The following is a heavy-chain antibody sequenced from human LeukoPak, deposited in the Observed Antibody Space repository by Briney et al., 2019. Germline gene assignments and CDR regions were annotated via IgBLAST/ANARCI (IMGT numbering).Heavy chain of an antibody. CDR2: IYSGGST. CDR1: GFTVSSNY. J-gene: IGHJ4*02. CDR3: AKSLFGPLDS. V-gene: IGHV3-53*01. Sequence: PGGSLRLSCAASGFTVSSNYMSWVRQAPGKGLEWVSVIYSGGSTYYADSVRGRFTISRDNSKNTLYLQINSLTAGDTAVYYCAKSLFGPLDSWGQGTLVTVSS. D-gene: IGHD3-3*01.